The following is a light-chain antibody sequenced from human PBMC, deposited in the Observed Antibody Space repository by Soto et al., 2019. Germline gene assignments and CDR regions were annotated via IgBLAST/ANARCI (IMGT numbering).Light chain of an antibody. CDR2: DAS. CDR1: QDISNY. CDR3: QQYDNLPVF. Sequence: DIQMTQSPSSLSASVGDRVTITCQASQDISNYLNWYQQKPGKAPKLLIYDASNLETGVPSRFSGSGSGTDFTFTISSLQPDDIATYYCQQYDNLPVFFGPGTKVDIK. V-gene: IGKV1-33*01. J-gene: IGKJ3*01.